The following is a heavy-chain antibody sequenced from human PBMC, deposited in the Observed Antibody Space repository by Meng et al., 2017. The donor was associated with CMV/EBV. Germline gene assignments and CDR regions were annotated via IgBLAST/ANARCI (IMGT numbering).Heavy chain of an antibody. Sequence: SETLSLTCTVSGGSISGYYWSWIRQPPGKGLEWIGEINHSGSTNYNPSLKSRVTISVDTSKNQFSLKLSSVTAADTAVYYCARVSGYFYWLLYENWFDPWGQGTLVTVSS. CDR2: INHSGST. CDR1: GGSISGYY. D-gene: IGHD3-9*01. J-gene: IGHJ5*02. CDR3: ARVSGYFYWLLYENWFDP. V-gene: IGHV4-34*01.